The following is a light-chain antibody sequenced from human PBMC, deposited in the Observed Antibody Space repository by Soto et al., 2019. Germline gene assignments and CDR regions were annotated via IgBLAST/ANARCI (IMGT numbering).Light chain of an antibody. J-gene: IGKJ4*01. CDR3: QQRSNWPLT. CDR1: QSVYNNY. Sequence: EIVLTQSPGTLSLSPGERATLSCRASQSVYNNYLAWYQQKPGQTPRLLVNGASNRATGIPDRFSGGGSGTDFTLTISSLEPEDFAVYYCQQRSNWPLTFGGGTKVEIK. V-gene: IGKV3D-20*02. CDR2: GAS.